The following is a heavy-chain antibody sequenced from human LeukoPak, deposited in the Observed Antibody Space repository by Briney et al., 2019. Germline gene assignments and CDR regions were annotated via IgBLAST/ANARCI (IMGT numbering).Heavy chain of an antibody. CDR1: GGSFSGYY. V-gene: IGHV4-34*01. CDR3: ARGGDTAMVTGSSPHAYYFDY. J-gene: IGHJ4*02. CDR2: INHSGST. D-gene: IGHD5-18*01. Sequence: PSETLSLTCAVYGGSFSGYYWSWIRQPPGKGLEWIGEINHSGSTNYNPSLKSRVTISVDTSKNQFSLKLSSVTAADTAVYYYARGGDTAMVTGSSPHAYYFDYWGQGTLVTVSS.